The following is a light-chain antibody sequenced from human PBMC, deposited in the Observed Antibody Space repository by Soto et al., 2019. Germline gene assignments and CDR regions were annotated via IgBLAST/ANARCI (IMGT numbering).Light chain of an antibody. CDR1: QSVGSN. Sequence: EIVMTQSPATLSVSPGERATLSCRASQSVGSNVAWYQQKPGQAPRLLINGASTRATGIPARFSGSGSGTDFTLTISSLQSEDFAVYYCQQYNDWPPITFGQGTRQEIQ. CDR2: GAS. V-gene: IGKV3-15*01. J-gene: IGKJ5*01. CDR3: QQYNDWPPIT.